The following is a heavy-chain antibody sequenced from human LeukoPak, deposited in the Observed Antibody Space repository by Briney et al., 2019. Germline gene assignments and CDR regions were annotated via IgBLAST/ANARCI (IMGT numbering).Heavy chain of an antibody. CDR3: ARVDRLTMVRGKNWFDP. J-gene: IGHJ5*02. D-gene: IGHD3-10*01. Sequence: PGGSLRPSCAASGFTFSSYSMNWVRQAPGKGLEWVSSISSSSSYIYYADSVKGRFTISRDNAKNSLYLQMNSLRAEDTAVYYCARVDRLTMVRGKNWFDPWGQGTLVTVSS. CDR2: ISSSSSYI. V-gene: IGHV3-21*01. CDR1: GFTFSSYS.